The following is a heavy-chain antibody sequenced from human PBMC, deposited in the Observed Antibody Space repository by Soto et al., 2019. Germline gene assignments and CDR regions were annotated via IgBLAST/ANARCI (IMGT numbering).Heavy chain of an antibody. J-gene: IGHJ5*02. CDR2: IWYDGSNK. D-gene: IGHD2-15*01. CDR3: ARASIGDGGSFDP. CDR1: GFTFSSYG. V-gene: IGHV3-33*01. Sequence: QVQLVESGGGVVQPGRSLRLSCAASGFTFSSYGMHWVRQAPGKGLEWVAVIWYDGSNKYYADSVKGRFTISRDNSKNTLYLQMNSLRAEDTAVYYCARASIGDGGSFDPWGQGTLFTVSS.